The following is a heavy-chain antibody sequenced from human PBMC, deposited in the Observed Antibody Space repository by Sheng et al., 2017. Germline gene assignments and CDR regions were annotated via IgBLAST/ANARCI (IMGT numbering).Heavy chain of an antibody. V-gene: IGHV3-33*01. J-gene: IGHJ4*02. D-gene: IGHD3-22*01. Sequence: QVQLVESGGGVVQPGRSLRLSCAASGFTFSSYDMHWVRQAPGKGLEWVAVIWYDGSNKLYADSVKGRFTISRDNSKNTLFLQMNSLRAEDTAVFYCARAHDSSGYLQAYWGQGTLVTVSS. CDR3: ARAHDSSGYLQAY. CDR2: IWYDGSNK. CDR1: GFTFSSYD.